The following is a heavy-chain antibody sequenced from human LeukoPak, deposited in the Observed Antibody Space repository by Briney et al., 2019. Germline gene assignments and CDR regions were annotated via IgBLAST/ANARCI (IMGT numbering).Heavy chain of an antibody. CDR3: ARVESRQHVFGHNWFDP. J-gene: IGHJ5*02. D-gene: IGHD2-2*01. CDR1: GYTFTGYY. V-gene: IGHV1-2*06. Sequence: ASVKVSCKASGYTFTGYYMHWVRQAPGQGLEWMGRINPNSGGTNYAQKFQGRVTMTRDTSISTAYMELSRLRSDDTAVYYCARVESRQHVFGHNWFDPWGQGTLVTVSS. CDR2: INPNSGGT.